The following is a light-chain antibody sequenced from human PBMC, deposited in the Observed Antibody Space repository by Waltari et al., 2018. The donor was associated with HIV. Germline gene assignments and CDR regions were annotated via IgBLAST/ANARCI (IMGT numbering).Light chain of an antibody. J-gene: IGLJ2*01. CDR2: DNK. Sequence: QSVLTQPPSVSAAPGQKVTISCSGSSSNIGNNYVSWYHRLPGTAPKLLNYDNKKRASAITDRFSGSNSGTSAATCSTGLRTCEKADYYCGTCDSSLSSVVFGGGTKLTVL. CDR3: GTCDSSLSSVV. V-gene: IGLV1-51*01. CDR1: SSNIGNNY.